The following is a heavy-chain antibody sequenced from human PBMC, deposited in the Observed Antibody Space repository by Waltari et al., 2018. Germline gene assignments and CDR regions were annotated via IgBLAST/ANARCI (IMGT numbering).Heavy chain of an antibody. D-gene: IGHD6-19*01. CDR1: GFTFDAYA. Sequence: EVQLVESGGVVVQPGGSLRLSCAASGFTFDAYAMHCVRQAPGKGLELVSLISWEGSTTSYADSVKGRFTISRDNSKNSLYLQMNSLRAEDNALYYCAKDSRGYSGWVDYWGQGTLVTVSS. CDR2: ISWEGSTT. V-gene: IGHV3-43D*03. CDR3: AKDSRGYSGWVDY. J-gene: IGHJ4*02.